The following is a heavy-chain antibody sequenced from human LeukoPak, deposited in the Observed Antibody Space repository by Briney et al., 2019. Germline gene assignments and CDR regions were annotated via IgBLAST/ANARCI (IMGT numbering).Heavy chain of an antibody. D-gene: IGHD2-2*02. CDR2: INHSGST. V-gene: IGHV4-34*01. J-gene: IGHJ4*02. CDR3: ARQVGYCSSTSCYTFDY. Sequence: PSETLSLTCAVYGGSFSGYYWSWIRQPPGKGLEWIGEINHSGSTNYNPSLKSRVTISVDTSKNQFSLKLSSETAADTAVYYCARQVGYCSSTSCYTFDYWGQGTLVTVSS. CDR1: GGSFSGYY.